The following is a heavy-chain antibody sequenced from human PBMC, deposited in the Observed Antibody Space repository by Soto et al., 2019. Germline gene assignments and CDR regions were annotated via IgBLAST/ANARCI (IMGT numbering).Heavy chain of an antibody. V-gene: IGHV5-51*01. J-gene: IGHJ6*02. D-gene: IGHD5-12*01. CDR3: AGNSGYDSHYYYGMDV. CDR2: IYPGDSDT. Sequence: PGESLKISCKGSGYSFTSYWIGWVRQMPGKGLEWMGIIYPGDSDTRYSPSFQGQVTISADKSISTAYLQWSSLKASDTAMYYCAGNSGYDSHYYYGMDVWGQGTTVTVSS. CDR1: GYSFTSYW.